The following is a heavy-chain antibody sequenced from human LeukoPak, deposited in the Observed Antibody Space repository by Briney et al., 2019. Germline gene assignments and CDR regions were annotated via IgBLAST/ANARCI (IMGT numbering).Heavy chain of an antibody. J-gene: IGHJ3*02. D-gene: IGHD2-21*02. CDR2: ISNDGITN. V-gene: IGHV3-30-3*01. Sequence: GKSLRRSCAAYGFTFSNYAFHWVRQAPGQGLEWVAGISNDGITNYDADSVKGRFTIYRDNSKNTLFLEMNSLTREETAVYYCARADYCIGDCFHAAFDIWGQGIVVTVSS. CDR3: ARADYCIGDCFHAAFDI. CDR1: GFTFSNYA.